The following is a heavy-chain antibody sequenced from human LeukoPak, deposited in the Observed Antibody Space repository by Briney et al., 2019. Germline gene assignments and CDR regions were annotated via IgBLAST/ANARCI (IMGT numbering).Heavy chain of an antibody. V-gene: IGHV4-38-2*02. D-gene: IGHD2-15*01. CDR2: LDESGRP. Sequence: GSLTLSCAASGFTFSDYAMSWVRQPPGKGLEFTRSLDESGRPYYNRPLKSRVSISGDTSGKQFSLNLTSVTAADTAVYFCARDLGGYPFFMDVWGRGTTVIVSS. J-gene: IGHJ6*03. CDR3: ARDLGGYPFFMDV. CDR1: GFTFSDYA.